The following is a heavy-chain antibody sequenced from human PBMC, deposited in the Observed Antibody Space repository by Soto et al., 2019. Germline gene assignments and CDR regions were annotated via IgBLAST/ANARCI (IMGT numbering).Heavy chain of an antibody. D-gene: IGHD4-17*01. CDR1: GGSIRNDN. V-gene: IGHV4-59*01. CDR3: AREVPSTVTSYFDS. J-gene: IGHJ4*02. Sequence: SETLSLTCTVSGGSIRNDNWAWIRQPPGKGLEWIGYVYHTGITSYNPSLKSRVTISVEVSRNQFSLKLASATPADTAEYFCAREVPSTVTSYFDSWGQGTLVTVSS. CDR2: VYHTGIT.